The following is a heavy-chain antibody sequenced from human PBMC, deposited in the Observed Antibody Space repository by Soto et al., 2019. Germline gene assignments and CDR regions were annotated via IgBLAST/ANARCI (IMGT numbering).Heavy chain of an antibody. CDR3: ARHHGSPGSYFGLDV. CDR1: GYSFTSYW. Sequence: GESLKISCKGSGYSFTSYWINWVRQMPGKGLEWMGIIYPGDSDTRYSPPFQGQVTISADKSIDTAYLQWRSLKASDTAVYYCARHHGSPGSYFGLDVWGQGTTVTVSS. CDR2: IYPGDSDT. J-gene: IGHJ6*02. D-gene: IGHD6-13*01. V-gene: IGHV5-51*01.